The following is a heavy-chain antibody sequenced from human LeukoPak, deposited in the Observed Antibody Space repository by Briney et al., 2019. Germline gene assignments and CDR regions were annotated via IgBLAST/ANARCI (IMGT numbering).Heavy chain of an antibody. CDR1: GGSISGSSYY. Sequence: SETLSLTCTVSGGSISGSSYYWGWIRQPPGKGLEWIGSIYHSGSTYYNPSLKSRVTISVDTSKNQFSLKLSSVTAADTAVYYCVSDLTGYYYFDYWGQGTLVTVSS. CDR2: IYHSGST. J-gene: IGHJ4*02. D-gene: IGHD3-9*01. CDR3: VSDLTGYYYFDY. V-gene: IGHV4-39*07.